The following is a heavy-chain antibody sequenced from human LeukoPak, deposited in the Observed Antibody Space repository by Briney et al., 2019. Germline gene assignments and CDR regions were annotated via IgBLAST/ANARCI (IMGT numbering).Heavy chain of an antibody. CDR3: ASTLGYCGSTSCERHFDY. J-gene: IGHJ4*02. CDR1: GGSISSYY. Sequence: SETLSLTCTVSGGSISSYYWSWIRQPPGKGLEWIGYIYYSGSTNYNPSLKSRVTISVDTSKNQFSLRLSSVTAADTAVYYCASTLGYCGSTSCERHFDYWGQGTLVTVSS. CDR2: IYYSGST. V-gene: IGHV4-59*08. D-gene: IGHD2-2*01.